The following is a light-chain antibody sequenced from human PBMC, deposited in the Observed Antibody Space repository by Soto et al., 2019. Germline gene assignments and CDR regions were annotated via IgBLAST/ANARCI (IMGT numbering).Light chain of an antibody. J-gene: IGKJ4*01. CDR3: QCRSDCHPRLT. V-gene: IGKV3-11*01. Sequence: EVVLTQSPATLSLSPGERATLSCRASESIGNYLAWYQQKLGQAPKLLIYDASHRAIGIPARFSGDGSGTDFSLTISSLEPEDFAVYYCQCRSDCHPRLTFGGGTKVEIK. CDR2: DAS. CDR1: ESIGNY.